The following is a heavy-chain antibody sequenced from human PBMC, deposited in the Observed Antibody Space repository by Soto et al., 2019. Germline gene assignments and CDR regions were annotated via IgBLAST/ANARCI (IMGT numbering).Heavy chain of an antibody. D-gene: IGHD4-17*01. J-gene: IGHJ3*02. CDR2: IYYSGST. CDR1: GYSISSSNW. CDR3: ARKNGVLDAFDI. Sequence: QVQLQESGPGLVKPSDTLSHTCAVSGYSISSSNWWGWIRQPPGKGLEGIGYIYYSGSTYYNPSLKSRVTISVHTSKNQFSLKLSSVTAVDTAVYYCARKNGVLDAFDIWGQGTMVTVSS. V-gene: IGHV4-28*01.